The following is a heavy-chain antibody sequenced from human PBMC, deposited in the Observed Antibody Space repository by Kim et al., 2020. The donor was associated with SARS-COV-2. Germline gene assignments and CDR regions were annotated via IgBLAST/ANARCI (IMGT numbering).Heavy chain of an antibody. CDR3: ARVRSGVTSYYYYGMDV. V-gene: IGHV3-20*03. D-gene: IGHD4-17*01. J-gene: IGHJ6*02. Sequence: SVNGRFTISRDNAKNSLYLQMNSLRAEDAALYYCARVRSGVTSYYYYGMDVWGQGTTVTVSS.